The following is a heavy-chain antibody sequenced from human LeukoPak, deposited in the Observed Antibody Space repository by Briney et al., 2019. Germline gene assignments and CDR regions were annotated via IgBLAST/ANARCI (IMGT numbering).Heavy chain of an antibody. V-gene: IGHV4-39*07. Sequence: PSETLSLTCTVSDDSFTSSTYYWGWIRQPPGKGLEWIGGMYYSGTTYYNPSLKSRVTISVGTSKNQFSLKLSSVTAADTAVYYCAREPRIFGVVKSYYYYYMDVWGKGTTVTVSS. CDR1: DDSFTSSTYY. CDR3: AREPRIFGVVKSYYYYYMDV. J-gene: IGHJ6*03. D-gene: IGHD3-3*02. CDR2: MYYSGTT.